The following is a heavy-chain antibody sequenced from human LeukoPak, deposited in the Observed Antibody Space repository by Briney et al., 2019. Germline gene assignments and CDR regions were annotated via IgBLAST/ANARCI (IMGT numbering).Heavy chain of an antibody. Sequence: SVKVSCKASGGTFSSYAISWVRQAPGQGLEWMGRIIPILGIANYAQKFQGRVTITADKSTSTAYMELSSLRSEDTAVYYCARSGNGYSYGYGDDFDYWGQGTLVTVSS. CDR2: IIPILGIA. CDR3: ARSGNGYSYGYGDDFDY. CDR1: GGTFSSYA. D-gene: IGHD5-18*01. J-gene: IGHJ4*02. V-gene: IGHV1-69*04.